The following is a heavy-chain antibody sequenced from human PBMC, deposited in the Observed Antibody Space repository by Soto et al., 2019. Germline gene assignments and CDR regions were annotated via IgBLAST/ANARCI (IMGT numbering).Heavy chain of an antibody. D-gene: IGHD3-22*01. CDR1: GGTFSSYA. CDR3: ARRTYYDSSGHG. V-gene: IGHV1-69*13. CDR2: IIPTLGSA. Sequence: SVKVSCKASGGTFSSYAISWVRQAPGQGLEWMGGIIPTLGSANYAQKFQGRVTITADESTSTAYMEMSGLRFEDTAMYYCARRTYYDSSGHGWGQGTLVTVSS. J-gene: IGHJ4*02.